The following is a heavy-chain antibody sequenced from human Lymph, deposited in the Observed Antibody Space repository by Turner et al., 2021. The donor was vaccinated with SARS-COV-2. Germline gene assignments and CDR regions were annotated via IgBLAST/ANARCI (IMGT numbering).Heavy chain of an antibody. D-gene: IGHD3-22*01. CDR2: IWYDGSNK. V-gene: IGHV3-33*01. Sequence: QVQLVASGGGVVQPGRSLRLSCAASGFTFSSYGMHGVRQGPGKWLEWVAVIWYDGSNKYYADSVKGRFTISRDNSKTTLYLQMNNLRAEDTAVYYCARDSIYYVSSGSWGYYYYGMDVWGQGTTVTVSS. J-gene: IGHJ6*02. CDR1: GFTFSSYG. CDR3: ARDSIYYVSSGSWGYYYYGMDV.